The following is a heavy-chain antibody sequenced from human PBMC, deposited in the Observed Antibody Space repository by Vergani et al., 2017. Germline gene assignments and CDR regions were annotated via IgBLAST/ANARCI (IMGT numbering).Heavy chain of an antibody. Sequence: QVQLVESGGGVVQPGESLRLSCAASGFPFVAYGMHWVRQAPGKGLEWVAFIKKDGMDKLYADSVRGLFTISRDISKNTLYLELNSLSAEDTALYRCVKYHPVLDEWGRGAVVTVS. CDR2: IKKDGMDK. CDR3: VKYHPVLDE. CDR1: GFPFVAYG. J-gene: IGHJ4*02. V-gene: IGHV3-30*02.